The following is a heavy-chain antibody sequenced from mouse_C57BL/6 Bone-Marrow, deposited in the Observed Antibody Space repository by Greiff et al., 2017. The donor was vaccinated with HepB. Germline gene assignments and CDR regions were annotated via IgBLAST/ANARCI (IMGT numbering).Heavy chain of an antibody. CDR1: GYTFTSYW. D-gene: IGHD2-10*01. J-gene: IGHJ1*03. CDR3: ARSLSYPYYEYWYFDV. V-gene: IGHV1-50*01. CDR2: IDPSDSYT. Sequence: QVQLQQPGAELVKPGASVKLSCKASGYTFTSYWMQWVKQRPGQGLEWIGEIDPSDSYTNYNQKFKGKATLTVDTSSSTAYMQLSSLTSEDSAVYYCARSLSYPYYEYWYFDVWGTGPTVTVSS.